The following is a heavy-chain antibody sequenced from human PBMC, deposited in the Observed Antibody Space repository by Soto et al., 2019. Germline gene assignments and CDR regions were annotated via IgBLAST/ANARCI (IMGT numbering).Heavy chain of an antibody. D-gene: IGHD2-2*01. J-gene: IGHJ4*02. V-gene: IGHV5-51*01. CDR1: GYSFTSYW. CDR2: IYPGDSDT. CDR3: ARLDEPLGYCSSTSCSPFDY. Sequence: GESLKISCKGSGYSFTSYWIGWVRQMPGKGLEWMGIIYPGDSDTRYSPSFQGQVTISADKSISTAYLQWNSLKASDTAMYYCARLDEPLGYCSSTSCSPFDYWGQGTLVTVS.